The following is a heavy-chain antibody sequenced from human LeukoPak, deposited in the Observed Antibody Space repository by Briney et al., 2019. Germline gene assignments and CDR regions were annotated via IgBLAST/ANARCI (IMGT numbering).Heavy chain of an antibody. V-gene: IGHV4-30-2*06. CDR2: IYHSGST. D-gene: IGHD3-22*01. CDR1: GGSISGGGYY. CDR3: ARDRPVSGSKGPS. Sequence: SETLSLTCTVSGGSISGGGYYWSWIRQSPGKGLEWIGYIYHSGSTYYNPSLKSRVTISVDRSKNQFSLKLSSVTAADTAVYYCARDRPVSGSKGPSWGQGTMVTVSS. J-gene: IGHJ3*01.